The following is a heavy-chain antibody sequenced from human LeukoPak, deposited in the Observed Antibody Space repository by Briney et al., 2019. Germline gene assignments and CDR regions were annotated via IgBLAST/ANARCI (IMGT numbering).Heavy chain of an antibody. V-gene: IGHV1-2*04. CDR1: GYTFTSYG. D-gene: IGHD6-13*01. Sequence: ASVKVSCKASGYTFTSYGISWVRQAPGQGLEWMGWINPNSGGTNYAQKFQGWVTMTRDTSISAAYMELSRLRSDDTAVYYCARGIAAAGSTRVHAFDIWGQGTMVTVSS. CDR3: ARGIAAAGSTRVHAFDI. CDR2: INPNSGGT. J-gene: IGHJ3*02.